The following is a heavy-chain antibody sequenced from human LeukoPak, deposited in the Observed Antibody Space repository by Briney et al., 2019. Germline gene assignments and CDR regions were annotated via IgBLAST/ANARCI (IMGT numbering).Heavy chain of an antibody. V-gene: IGHV1-2*02. Sequence: ASVRVSCKTSGYSFTDYYIHWVRQAPGQGLEWMAWINTKTGRTSSARKFQGRVTMTRDPSITTVYMDMAWLTSDDTAIYFCARADFIDAGPYLIGPWGQGTLVAVSS. CDR1: GYSFTDYY. CDR3: ARADFIDAGPYLIGP. J-gene: IGHJ5*02. CDR2: INTKTGRT. D-gene: IGHD3-3*01.